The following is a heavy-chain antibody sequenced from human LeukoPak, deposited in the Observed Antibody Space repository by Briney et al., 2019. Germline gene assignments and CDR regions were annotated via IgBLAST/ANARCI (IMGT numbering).Heavy chain of an antibody. D-gene: IGHD1-26*01. CDR3: ATDLAISGATGGIDY. Sequence: GASVKVSCKVSGYTLTELSMHWVRQPPGKGLEWMGGFDPEDGETIYAQKFQGRVTMTEDTSTDTAYMELSSLRSEDTAVYYRATDLAISGATGGIDYWGQGTLVTVSS. CDR1: GYTLTELS. CDR2: FDPEDGET. V-gene: IGHV1-24*01. J-gene: IGHJ4*02.